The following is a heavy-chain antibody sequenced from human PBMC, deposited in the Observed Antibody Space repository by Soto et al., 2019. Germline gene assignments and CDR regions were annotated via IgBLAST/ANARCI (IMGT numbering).Heavy chain of an antibody. V-gene: IGHV4-59*01. CDR1: GGSISSYY. Sequence: QVQLQESGPGLVKPSETLSLTCTVSGGSISSYYWSWIRQPPGKGLEWIGYIYYSGSTNYNPSLKSRVTISVDTSKNQFSLKLSSVTAADTAVYYCARGYDSSSYYYVALDAFDIWGQGTMVTVSS. D-gene: IGHD3-22*01. CDR3: ARGYDSSSYYYVALDAFDI. J-gene: IGHJ3*02. CDR2: IYYSGST.